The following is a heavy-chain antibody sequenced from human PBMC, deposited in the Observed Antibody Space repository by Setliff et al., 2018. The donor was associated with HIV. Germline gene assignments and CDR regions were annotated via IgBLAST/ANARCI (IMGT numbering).Heavy chain of an antibody. CDR1: GYTFNNYG. J-gene: IGHJ4*02. Sequence: ASVKVSCKASGYTFNNYGISWVRQAPGQGLEWMGWINAGDDNTRYSEKFQGRVTITRDTSANTAYMELSSLRSEDTAVYYCARGSCSGCYLSDYWGLRTLVTVSS. V-gene: IGHV1-3*01. CDR3: ARGSCSGCYLSDY. D-gene: IGHD6-19*01. CDR2: INAGDDNT.